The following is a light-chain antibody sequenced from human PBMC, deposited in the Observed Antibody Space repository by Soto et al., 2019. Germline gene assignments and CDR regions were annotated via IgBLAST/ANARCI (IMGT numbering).Light chain of an antibody. CDR2: DAS. J-gene: IGKJ1*01. CDR3: QQYNTYPWT. Sequence: DIQMTQSPSTLSASAGDRVTITCRASQSISNWLAWYQQKPGKAPKLLIYDASSLQTGVPSRFSGSGSGTEFTLTISSLQPDDFATYYCQQYNTYPWTFGQGTKVDIK. V-gene: IGKV1-5*01. CDR1: QSISNW.